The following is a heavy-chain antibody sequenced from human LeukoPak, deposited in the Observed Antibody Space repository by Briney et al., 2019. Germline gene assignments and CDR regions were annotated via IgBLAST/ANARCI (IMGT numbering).Heavy chain of an antibody. D-gene: IGHD4-17*01. CDR3: ARLDYGDYYFDY. CDR2: IYYSGST. Sequence: SETLSLTCTVSGGSISNYYWSWIRQPPGKGLECIGYIYYSGSTNYNPSLKSRVTISVDTSKNQFSLKLSSVTAADTAVYYCARLDYGDYYFDYWGQGTLATVSS. V-gene: IGHV4-59*08. J-gene: IGHJ4*02. CDR1: GGSISNYY.